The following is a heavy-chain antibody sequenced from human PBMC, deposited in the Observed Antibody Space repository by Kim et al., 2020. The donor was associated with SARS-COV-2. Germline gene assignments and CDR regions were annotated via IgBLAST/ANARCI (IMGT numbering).Heavy chain of an antibody. D-gene: IGHD2-2*01. Sequence: GGSLRLSCVASRFTFSSYAMTWVRQAPGKGLEWVSTIFGSGHGTYYSYSVKSRFIVSRDNSKNTLYLQMDNLRADDTAIYYCAKNGHLTSVTFLWYFDLWGRGTSVTVSP. J-gene: IGHJ2*01. CDR2: IFGSGHGT. CDR3: AKNGHLTSVTFLWYFDL. V-gene: IGHV3-23*01. CDR1: RFTFSSYA.